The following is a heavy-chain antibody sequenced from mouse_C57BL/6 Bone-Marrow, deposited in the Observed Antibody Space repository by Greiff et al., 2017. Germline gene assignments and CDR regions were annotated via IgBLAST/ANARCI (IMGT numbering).Heavy chain of an antibody. CDR1: GFTFSDYG. V-gene: IGHV5-17*01. CDR2: ISSGSSTI. CDR3: ARPWGAWFAY. Sequence: EVNVVESGGGLVKPGGSLKLSCAASGFTFSDYGMHWVRQAPEKGLEWVAYISSGSSTIYYADTVKGRFTISRDNAKNTLFLQMTSLRSEDTAMYYCARPWGAWFAYWGQGTLVTVSA. J-gene: IGHJ3*01.